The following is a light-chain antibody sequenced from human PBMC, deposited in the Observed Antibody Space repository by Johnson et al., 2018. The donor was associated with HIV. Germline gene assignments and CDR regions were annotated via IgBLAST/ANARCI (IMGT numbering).Light chain of an antibody. Sequence: QSVLTQPPSVSAAPRQRVTISCSGNSSNMGNNYVSWYQQVPGTAPKLLIYDYNKRPSGIPGRFSGPNSGTSATLRITGPHTGDEADYYCGTWYSSRSSYVFGIGTKVTVL. J-gene: IGLJ1*01. V-gene: IGLV1-51*01. CDR2: DYN. CDR3: GTWYSSRSSYV. CDR1: SSNMGNNY.